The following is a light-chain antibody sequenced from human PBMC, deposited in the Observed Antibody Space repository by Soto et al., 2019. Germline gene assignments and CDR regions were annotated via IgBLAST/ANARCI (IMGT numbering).Light chain of an antibody. Sequence: DLQMTQSPSSLSASVGDRVTIACRTSQTISIYLNWYQQKPGKAPRLLIYAASSLQSGVPSRFSGSGSGANFTLTISSLQPEDSATYICQQSHVTPRTFGLGTKVDI. CDR3: QQSHVTPRT. CDR2: AAS. V-gene: IGKV1-39*01. CDR1: QTISIY. J-gene: IGKJ1*01.